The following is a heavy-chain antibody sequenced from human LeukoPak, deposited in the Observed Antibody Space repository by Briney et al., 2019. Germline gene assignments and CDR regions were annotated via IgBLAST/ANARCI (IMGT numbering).Heavy chain of an antibody. D-gene: IGHD2-2*01. V-gene: IGHV4-34*01. CDR3: ARIGSSTWAKPLHFDY. Sequence: SETLSLTCAVYGGSFSGYYWSWIRQPPGKGLEWIGEINHSGSTNYNPSLKSRVTISVDTSKNQFSLKLSSVTAADTAVYYCARIGSSTWAKPLHFDYWGQGTLVTVSS. CDR1: GGSFSGYY. J-gene: IGHJ4*02. CDR2: INHSGST.